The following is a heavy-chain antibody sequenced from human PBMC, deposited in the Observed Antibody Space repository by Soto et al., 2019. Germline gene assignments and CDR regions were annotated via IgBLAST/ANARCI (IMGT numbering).Heavy chain of an antibody. CDR3: AREEEANYYGSGRQYYYYGMDV. D-gene: IGHD3-10*01. Sequence: GGSLRLSCAASGFTFSSYGMHWVRQAPGKGLEWVAVIWYDGRNKYYADSVKGRFTISRDNSKNTLYLQMNSLRAEDTAVYYCAREEEANYYGSGRQYYYYGMDVWGQGTTVTVSS. J-gene: IGHJ6*02. CDR2: IWYDGRNK. V-gene: IGHV3-33*01. CDR1: GFTFSSYG.